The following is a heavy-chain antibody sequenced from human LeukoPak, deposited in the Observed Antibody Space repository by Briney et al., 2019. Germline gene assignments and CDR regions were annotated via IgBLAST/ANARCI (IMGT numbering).Heavy chain of an antibody. CDR3: ASASPGRGTYYYDSSGYPPEYFQH. J-gene: IGHJ1*01. V-gene: IGHV4-59*08. CDR1: GGSISSYY. CDR2: IYYSGST. D-gene: IGHD3-22*01. Sequence: SETLSLTCTVSGGSISSYYWSWLRQPPGKGLEWIGYIYYSGSTNYNPPLKSRVTISVDTSKNQFSLKLSSVTAADTAVYYCASASPGRGTYYYDSSGYPPEYFQHWGQGTLVTVSS.